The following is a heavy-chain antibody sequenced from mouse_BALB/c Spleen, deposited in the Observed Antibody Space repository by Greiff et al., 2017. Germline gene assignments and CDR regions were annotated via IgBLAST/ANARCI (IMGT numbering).Heavy chain of an antibody. CDR2: ISSGGGST. CDR1: GFAFSGYD. CDR3: ARSTVVHFDY. J-gene: IGHJ2*01. D-gene: IGHD1-1*01. V-gene: IGHV5-12-1*01. Sequence: EVKLVESGGGLVKPGGSLKLSCAASGFAFSGYDMSWVRQTPEKRLEWVAYISSGGGSTYYPDTVKGRFTISRDNAKNTLYLQMSSLKSEDTAMYYCARSTVVHFDYWGQGTTLTVSS.